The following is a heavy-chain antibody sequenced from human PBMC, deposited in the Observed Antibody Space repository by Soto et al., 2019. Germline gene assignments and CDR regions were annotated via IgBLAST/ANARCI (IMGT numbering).Heavy chain of an antibody. CDR1: GGTFTNYA. J-gene: IGHJ6*02. V-gene: IGHV1-69*12. CDR3: AREGSVGYCITTTCPKPFYYYAMDV. D-gene: IGHD2-2*01. CDR2: IIPIFGTP. Sequence: QVQLVQSGAEVKKPGSSLKVSCKASGGTFTNYAFSWVRQAPGQGPEWMGGIIPIFGTPDYAQKFQGRVIITADESTRTVTMKLNSLRSVDTTVYYCAREGSVGYCITTTCPKPFYYYAMDVWGQGTTVTVSS.